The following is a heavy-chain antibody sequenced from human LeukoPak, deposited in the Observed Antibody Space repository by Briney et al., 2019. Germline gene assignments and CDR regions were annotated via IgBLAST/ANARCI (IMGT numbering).Heavy chain of an antibody. CDR2: IIPIFGTA. CDR1: GGTFSSYA. CDR3: AREGHCSSTSCYAGRIYNWFDP. V-gene: IGHV1-69*05. Sequence: SVKVSCRASGGTFSSYAISWVRQAPGQRLEWMGGIIPIFGTANYAQKFQGRVTITTDESTSTAYMELSSLRSEDTAVYYCAREGHCSSTSCYAGRIYNWFDPWGQGTLVTVSS. J-gene: IGHJ5*02. D-gene: IGHD2-2*01.